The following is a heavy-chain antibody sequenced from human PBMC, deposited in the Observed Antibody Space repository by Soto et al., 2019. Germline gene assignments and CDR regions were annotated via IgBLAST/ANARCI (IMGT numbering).Heavy chain of an antibody. CDR3: ARRSGYCTKGLCRYYLDV. V-gene: IGHV4-39*01. Sequence: PSETLSLTCTVSGGSISSSSYYWGWIRQPPGKGLEWIGSIYYSGSTYYNPSLKSRVTISVDTSKNQFSLKLSSVTAADTAVYYCARRSGYCTKGLCRYYLDVWGHGTLVTVSS. CDR1: GGSISSSSYY. D-gene: IGHD2-8*01. J-gene: IGHJ4*01. CDR2: IYYSGST.